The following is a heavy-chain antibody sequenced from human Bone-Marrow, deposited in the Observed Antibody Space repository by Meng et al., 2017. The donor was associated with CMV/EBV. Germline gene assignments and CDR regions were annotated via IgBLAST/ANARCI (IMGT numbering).Heavy chain of an antibody. Sequence: AASGFTFSSYSMNWVRQAPGKGLEWVSSISSSSSYIYYADSVKGRFTISRDNAKNSLYLQMNSLRAEDTAVYYCARSTAMVYNWFDPWGQGTLVTVSS. CDR3: ARSTAMVYNWFDP. V-gene: IGHV3-21*01. CDR1: GFTFSSYS. J-gene: IGHJ5*02. D-gene: IGHD5-18*01. CDR2: ISSSSSYI.